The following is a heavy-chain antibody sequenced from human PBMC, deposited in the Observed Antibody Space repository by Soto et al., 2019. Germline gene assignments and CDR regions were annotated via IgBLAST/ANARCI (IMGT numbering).Heavy chain of an antibody. V-gene: IGHV4-39*07. CDR3: ARAAPRYCSGGSCYSGRAY. J-gene: IGHJ4*02. Sequence: SETLSLTCTVSGGSISSNYYCWSWIRQSPDRGLEWIGHIYNGGTIYNNPSLKSRVTISVDTSKNQFSLKLSSVTAADTAVYYCARAAPRYCSGGSCYSGRAYWGQGTLVTVSS. CDR1: GGSISSNYYC. CDR2: IYNGGTI. D-gene: IGHD2-15*01.